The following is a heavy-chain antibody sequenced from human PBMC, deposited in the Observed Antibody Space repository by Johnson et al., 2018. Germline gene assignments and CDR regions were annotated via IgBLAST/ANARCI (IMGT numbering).Heavy chain of an antibody. CDR2: ISGSGGST. CDR1: GFTFSSYA. D-gene: IGHD3-3*01. Sequence: EVQLVESGGGLVQPGGSLRLSCAASGFTFSSYAMSWVRQAPGKGLEWVSAISGSGGSTYYADSVKGRFTIPRDNSKNTLYLQMNSRRAENPAVYYGAKDEAEAYDFWSTYYYYYMDVWGKGTTVTVAS. J-gene: IGHJ6*03. CDR3: AKDEAEAYDFWSTYYYYYMDV. V-gene: IGHV3-23*04.